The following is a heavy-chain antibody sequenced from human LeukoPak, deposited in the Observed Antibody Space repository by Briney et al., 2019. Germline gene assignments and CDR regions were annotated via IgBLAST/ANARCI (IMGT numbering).Heavy chain of an antibody. CDR2: TYYRSKWYN. Sequence: PSQTLSLTCAISGDSASSNSAAWNWIRQSPSRGLEWLGRTYYRSKWYNDYAVSVKSRITINPDTSKNQFSLQLNSVTPEDTAVYYCARDNYVYSSSWYGPQYYFDYWGQGTLVTVSS. D-gene: IGHD6-13*01. J-gene: IGHJ4*02. CDR3: ARDNYVYSSSWYGPQYYFDY. V-gene: IGHV6-1*01. CDR1: GDSASSNSAA.